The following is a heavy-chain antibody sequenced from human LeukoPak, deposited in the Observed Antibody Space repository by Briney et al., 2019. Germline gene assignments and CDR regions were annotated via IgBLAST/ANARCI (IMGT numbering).Heavy chain of an antibody. CDR1: GGSISSYY. D-gene: IGHD3-16*02. CDR3: AKYVWGSYPTFEDY. CDR2: ISYSGST. Sequence: SETLSLTCTVSGGSISSYYWSWIRQPPGKGLEWIGYISYSGSTNYNPSLKSRVTILVDTSKNQFSLKLSSVTAADTAVYYCAKYVWGSYPTFEDYWGQGTLVTVSS. J-gene: IGHJ4*02. V-gene: IGHV4-59*01.